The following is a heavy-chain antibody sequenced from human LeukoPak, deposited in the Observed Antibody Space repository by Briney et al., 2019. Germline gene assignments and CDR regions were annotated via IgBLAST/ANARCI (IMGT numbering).Heavy chain of an antibody. Sequence: GGSLRLSCAAPGFIFSNYWMAWVRQAPGEGLEWVANIKHDGSERYYVDSVKGRFTISRDNAKNTLYLQMNSLRADDTAVYYCARENGGALDYWGQGTLVTVSS. CDR2: IKHDGSER. CDR3: ARENGGALDY. CDR1: GFIFSNYW. V-gene: IGHV3-7*01. J-gene: IGHJ4*02. D-gene: IGHD2-8*01.